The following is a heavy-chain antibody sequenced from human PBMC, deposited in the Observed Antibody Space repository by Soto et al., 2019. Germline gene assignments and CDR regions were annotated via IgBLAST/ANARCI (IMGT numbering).Heavy chain of an antibody. CDR3: ARVGGINWFDP. Sequence: QVQLQESGPGLVKPSQTLSLTCTVSGGSISSGGYYWSWIRQHPGNGLEWIGYIYYSGSTYYNPSLKSRVTIAVDTSKNQFSLKPSSVTAADTAVYYCARVGGINWFDPWGQGTLVTVSS. CDR2: IYYSGST. D-gene: IGHD3-16*01. V-gene: IGHV4-31*03. CDR1: GGSISSGGYY. J-gene: IGHJ5*02.